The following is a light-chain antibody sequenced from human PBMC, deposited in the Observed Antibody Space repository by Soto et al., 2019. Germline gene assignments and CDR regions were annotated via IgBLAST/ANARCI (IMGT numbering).Light chain of an antibody. Sequence: EVVLTQSPATLSLSPGERATLSCRASQSVSTYLAWYQHKPGQAPRLLIYDASIRATGTAVRFSGGGSGTDFTLTISSLAPEDLAVYYCQQRSHWPPGATFGGGTKVEIK. V-gene: IGKV3-11*01. J-gene: IGKJ4*01. CDR2: DAS. CDR3: QQRSHWPPGAT. CDR1: QSVSTY.